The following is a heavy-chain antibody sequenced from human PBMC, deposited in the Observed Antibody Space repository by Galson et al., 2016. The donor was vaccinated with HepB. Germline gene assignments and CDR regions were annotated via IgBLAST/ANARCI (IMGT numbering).Heavy chain of an antibody. D-gene: IGHD1-26*01. CDR1: GFTFSDYS. Sequence: SLRLSCAASGFTFSDYSMNWVRQAPGKGLEWVSYIASNRRTIYYADSARGRFTISRDNAKNSLYLQMNSLRAEDTAVYYCARDPSGSLDYWGQGTLVTVSS. J-gene: IGHJ4*02. V-gene: IGHV3-48*01. CDR3: ARDPSGSLDY. CDR2: IASNRRTI.